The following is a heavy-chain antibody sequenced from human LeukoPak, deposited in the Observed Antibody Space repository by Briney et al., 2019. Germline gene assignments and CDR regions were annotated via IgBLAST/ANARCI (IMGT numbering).Heavy chain of an antibody. J-gene: IGHJ5*02. CDR3: PLSSGGSHFFDP. V-gene: IGHV4-39*01. CDR2: IYYSGST. Sequence: PSETLSLTCTVSGVSISSSSYYWGWIRQPPGKGLEWIGSIYYSGSTYYNPSLKSRVTISVDTSKNQFSLKLSSVTAADTAVYYCPLSSGGSHFFDPWGQGTLVTVPS. CDR1: GVSISSSSYY. D-gene: IGHD4-23*01.